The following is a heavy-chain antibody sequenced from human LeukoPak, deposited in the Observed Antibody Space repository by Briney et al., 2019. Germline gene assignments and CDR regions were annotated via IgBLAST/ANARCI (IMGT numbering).Heavy chain of an antibody. CDR3: QVAGTDYYYGMDV. CDR1: GFTFSSYW. D-gene: IGHD6-19*01. V-gene: IGHV3-74*01. J-gene: IGHJ6*02. Sequence: GGSLRLSCAASGFTFSSYWMHWVRQAPGKGLVWVSRINSDGSSTSYADSVKGRFTISRDNSKNTLYLQMNSLRAEDTAVYYCQVAGTDYYYGMDVWGQGTTVTVSS. CDR2: INSDGSST.